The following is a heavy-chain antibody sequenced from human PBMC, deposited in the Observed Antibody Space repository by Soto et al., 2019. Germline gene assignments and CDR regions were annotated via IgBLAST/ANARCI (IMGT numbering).Heavy chain of an antibody. Sequence: SQTLSLTCAISGDSVSRNSVAWNWIRQSPSRGLEWLGRTYYRSKWYNEYAVSVKSRITINPDTSKNTLFLQMNALRDEDTAIYYCAKVGSFYVPRSTFDSWGRGIVVTVSS. V-gene: IGHV6-1*01. CDR2: TYYRSKWYN. CDR3: AKVGSFYVPRSTFDS. CDR1: GDSVSRNSVA. D-gene: IGHD1-26*01. J-gene: IGHJ4*02.